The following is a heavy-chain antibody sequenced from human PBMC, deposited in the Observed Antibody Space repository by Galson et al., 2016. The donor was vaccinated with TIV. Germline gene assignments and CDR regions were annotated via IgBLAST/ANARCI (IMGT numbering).Heavy chain of an antibody. V-gene: IGHV1-69*01. CDR3: ARSRGYSYGYVDP. J-gene: IGHJ5*02. CDR2: IIPVFGTT. Sequence: GLQWMGGIIPVFGTTKYSQDFQGRVAVTADESTGTAYMELSGLRFDDTAVYFCARSRGYSYGYVDPWGQGTLVTVSA. D-gene: IGHD5-18*01.